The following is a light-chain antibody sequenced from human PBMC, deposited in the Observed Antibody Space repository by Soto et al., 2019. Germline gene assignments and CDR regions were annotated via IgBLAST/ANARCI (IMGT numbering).Light chain of an antibody. J-gene: IGLJ1*01. CDR3: CSYAGTNTYV. Sequence: QSVLTQPASVSGSPGQSISISCTGTSSDVGNFNLVSWYQHHPGKAPKLIIFEVSRRPSGVSNRFSGSKSGNTASLTISGLQTEDEADYHCCSYAGTNTYVFGTGTKLTVL. V-gene: IGLV2-23*02. CDR2: EVS. CDR1: SSDVGNFNL.